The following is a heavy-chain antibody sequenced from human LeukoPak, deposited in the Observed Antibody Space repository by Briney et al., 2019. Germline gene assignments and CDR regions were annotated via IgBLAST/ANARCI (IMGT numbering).Heavy chain of an antibody. V-gene: IGHV1-2*02. Sequence: ASVKVSCKASGYTFTGYYMHWVRQAPGQGLEWMGRINPNSGGTNYAQKFQGRVTMTRDTTISTAYMELSRLRSDDTAVYYCARGSSSSWFYAAVLAFDYWGQGTLVTVSS. CDR2: INPNSGGT. J-gene: IGHJ4*02. CDR3: ARGSSSSWFYAAVLAFDY. CDR1: GYTFTGYY. D-gene: IGHD6-13*01.